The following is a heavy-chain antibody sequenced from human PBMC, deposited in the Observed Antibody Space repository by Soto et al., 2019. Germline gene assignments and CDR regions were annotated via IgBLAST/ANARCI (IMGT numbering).Heavy chain of an antibody. D-gene: IGHD3-10*01. V-gene: IGHV3-23*01. CDR1: GFLFSRYA. CDR2: ISDIGTT. J-gene: IGHJ6*02. Sequence: GGSLRLSCEASGFLFSRYAMSWVRQAPGKGLEWVSVISDIGTTYYADFLKGRFTVSRDNSKNTLYLQMNSLRADDTARYYCVKDLSALVRGVIPTGVDVWGQGTTVTVSS. CDR3: VKDLSALVRGVIPTGVDV.